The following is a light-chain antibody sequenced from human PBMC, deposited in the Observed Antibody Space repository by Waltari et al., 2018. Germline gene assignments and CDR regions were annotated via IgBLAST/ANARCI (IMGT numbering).Light chain of an antibody. CDR3: MQGRHWPYT. CDR2: KVS. J-gene: IGKJ2*01. CDR1: QSLVHSNGDTY. Sequence: DVVVTQSPLSLPVTLGQPAAISCRSSQSLVHSNGDTYLTWFHQRPGQSPRRLIYKVSNRDSGVPDRFSGSGSGTDFTLKISWVEAEDVGVYYCMQGRHWPYTFGQGTKLEIK. V-gene: IGKV2-30*02.